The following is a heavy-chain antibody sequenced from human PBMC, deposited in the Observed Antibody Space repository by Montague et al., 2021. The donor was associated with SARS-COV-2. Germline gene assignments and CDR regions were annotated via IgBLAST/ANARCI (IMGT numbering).Heavy chain of an antibody. J-gene: IGHJ4*02. CDR3: ARRGSSVWGVTVSAELDY. V-gene: IGHV4-34*01. CDR1: GGSFSGYY. Sequence: ETLSLTCAVYGGSFSGYYWSWLRQPPEKGLEWIGEINQSGRTNNNPSLKSRVIISVDTSKNQFSLKLSSVTAADAAVYYCARRGSSVWGVTVSAELDYWGQGILVIVSS. D-gene: IGHD3-10*01. CDR2: INQSGRT.